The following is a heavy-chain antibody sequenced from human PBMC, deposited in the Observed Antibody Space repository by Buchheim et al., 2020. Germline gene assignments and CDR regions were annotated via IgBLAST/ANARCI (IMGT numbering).Heavy chain of an antibody. Sequence: QVQLVESGGGVVQPGRSLRLSCAASGFTFSSYGMHWVRQAPGKGLEWVAVIWYDGSNKYYADSVKGRFTISRDNSKNTLYLKMNSLRAEYTAVYYCARDGGRDGYNYNWYFDLWGRGAL. CDR2: IWYDGSNK. CDR1: GFTFSSYG. V-gene: IGHV3-33*01. J-gene: IGHJ2*01. CDR3: ARDGGRDGYNYNWYFDL. D-gene: IGHD5-24*01.